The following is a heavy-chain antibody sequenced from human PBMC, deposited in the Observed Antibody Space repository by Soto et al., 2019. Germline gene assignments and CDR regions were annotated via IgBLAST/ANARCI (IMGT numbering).Heavy chain of an antibody. D-gene: IGHD6-19*01. J-gene: IGHJ6*02. CDR1: GFTFSRFG. Sequence: QVQLVESGGGVVQPGRSLRLSCAASGFTFSRFGMHWVRQAPGKGLEWVAVIVYDGSKKYYADSVKGRFTISRDNSKNTLYLQMSSLRAEDTALYYCVKDGSSGWPYFDDMDVWGQGTTVTVSS. CDR2: IVYDGSKK. CDR3: VKDGSSGWPYFDDMDV. V-gene: IGHV3-30*18.